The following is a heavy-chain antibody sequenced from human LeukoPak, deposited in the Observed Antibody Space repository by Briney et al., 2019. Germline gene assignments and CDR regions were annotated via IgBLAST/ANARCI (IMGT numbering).Heavy chain of an antibody. D-gene: IGHD3-9*01. CDR3: ARDTGYFDIVLDY. V-gene: IGHV1-2*02. Sequence: ASVKVSCKASGGTFSSYAISWVRQAPGQGLEWMGWINPNSGDTNYAQKFQGRVTMTRDTSISTAYMEVSRLRSDDTAVYYCARDTGYFDIVLDYWGQGTLVTVSS. CDR1: GGTFSSYA. J-gene: IGHJ4*02. CDR2: INPNSGDT.